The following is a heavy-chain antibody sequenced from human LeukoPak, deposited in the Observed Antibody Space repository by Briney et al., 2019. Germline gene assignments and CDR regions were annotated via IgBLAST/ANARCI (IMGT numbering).Heavy chain of an antibody. CDR1: GXSFPSYW. Sequence: GESLKISCKGSGXSFPSYWIGWVRQMPGKGLEWMGIIYPGDSDTRYSPSFQGQVTISADKSISTAYLQWSSLKASDTAMYYCARHGSIAARKNWFDPWGQGTQVTVSS. V-gene: IGHV5-51*01. CDR2: IYPGDSDT. J-gene: IGHJ5*02. D-gene: IGHD6-6*01. CDR3: ARHGSIAARKNWFDP.